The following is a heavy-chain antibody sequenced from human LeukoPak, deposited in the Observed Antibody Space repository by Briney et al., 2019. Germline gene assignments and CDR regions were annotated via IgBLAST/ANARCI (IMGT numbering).Heavy chain of an antibody. CDR1: GGSFSGYY. J-gene: IGHJ4*02. CDR2: INHSGST. V-gene: IGHV4-34*01. CDR3: ARERGATEGGFDY. Sequence: PSETLSLTCAVYGGSFSGYYWSWIRQPPGKGLEWIGEINHSGSTNYNPSLKSRVTISVDTSKNQFSLKLSSVTAADTAVYYCARERGATEGGFDYWAQGTLVTVSS. D-gene: IGHD1-26*01.